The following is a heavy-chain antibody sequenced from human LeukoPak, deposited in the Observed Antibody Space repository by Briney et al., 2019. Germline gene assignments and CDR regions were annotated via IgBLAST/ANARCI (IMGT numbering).Heavy chain of an antibody. V-gene: IGHV3-23*01. CDR3: AKDRVRRDGYLERDY. CDR1: GFTFNGQS. D-gene: IGHD5-24*01. CDR2: IVGDGSSS. Sequence: GRSLRLSCAASGFTFNGQSMTWVRQTPGKGLEWVSSIVGDGSSSYYADSVKGRFTISIDNFRNTLYLHMNNLRAGDTDMCYCAKDRVRRDGYLERDYWVRGTLVRVSS. J-gene: IGHJ4*02.